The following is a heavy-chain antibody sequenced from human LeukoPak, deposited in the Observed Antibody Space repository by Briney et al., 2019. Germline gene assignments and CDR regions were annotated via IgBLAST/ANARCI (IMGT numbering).Heavy chain of an antibody. CDR3: AKSSRLGFYYYYGMDV. Sequence: PGGSLRLSCAAAGFTFDAYAMHWVRQAPGKGLEWVSGISWNSGSIGYADSVKGRFTISRDNAKNSLYLQMNSLRAEDTALYYCAKSSRLGFYYYYGMDVWGQGTTVTVSS. J-gene: IGHJ6*02. V-gene: IGHV3-9*01. D-gene: IGHD1-26*01. CDR2: ISWNSGSI. CDR1: GFTFDAYA.